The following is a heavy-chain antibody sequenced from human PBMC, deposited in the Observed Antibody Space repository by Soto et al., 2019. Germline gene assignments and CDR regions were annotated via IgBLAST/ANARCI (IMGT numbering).Heavy chain of an antibody. CDR2: ISTRGGRT. Sequence: GGSLRLSCAASGFSFSSYAMSWVRQAPPQGLEWVSSISTRGGRTYYADSVKGRFSISRDNSKNTLYLQMNSLRAEDTAVYYCAREYSSGWYGEFDPWGQGTLVTVSS. J-gene: IGHJ5*02. CDR1: GFSFSSYA. D-gene: IGHD6-19*01. CDR3: AREYSSGWYGEFDP. V-gene: IGHV3-23*01.